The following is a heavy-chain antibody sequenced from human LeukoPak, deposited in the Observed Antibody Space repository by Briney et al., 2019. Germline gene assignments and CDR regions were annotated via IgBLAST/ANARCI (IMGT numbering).Heavy chain of an antibody. D-gene: IGHD3-3*01. CDR1: GFTFSSYW. CDR3: ASTDFWSGYPSLDY. V-gene: IGHV3-7*01. J-gene: IGHJ4*02. Sequence: GGSLRLSCVASGFTFSSYWMSWVRQAPGKGLEWVANIKQDGSEKYYVASVKGRFTISRDNAKNSLFLQMNSLRAEDTAVYYCASTDFWSGYPSLDYWGQGTLVTVSS. CDR2: IKQDGSEK.